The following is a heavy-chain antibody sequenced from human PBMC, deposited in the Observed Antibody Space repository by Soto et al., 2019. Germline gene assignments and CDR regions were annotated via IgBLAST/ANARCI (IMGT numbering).Heavy chain of an antibody. CDR2: FYYDGRT. CDR3: ARRSHIVVAQT. CDR1: GASFSDANYY. J-gene: IGHJ4*02. D-gene: IGHD2-21*01. V-gene: IGHV4-39*02. Sequence: PSETLSLTCTVSGASFSDANYYWVWIRQPPGEGLEWIGSFYYDGRTYYNASLKSRVTISVDTSKNHFSLMLTSVTAADTAVYYCARRSHIVVAQTWGQGTLVTVSS.